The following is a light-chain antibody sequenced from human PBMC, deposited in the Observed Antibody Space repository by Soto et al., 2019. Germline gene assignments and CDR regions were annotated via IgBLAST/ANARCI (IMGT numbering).Light chain of an antibody. CDR3: QQYDNLPIT. Sequence: DIQMTQSPSSLSASVGDRVTITCQASQVISNYLNWYQQKPGKAPKLLIYDASNLETGVPSKFSGSGSGTDFPFTISSLQPEDIATYYCQQYDNLPITFGQGTRLEIK. CDR1: QVISNY. CDR2: DAS. J-gene: IGKJ5*01. V-gene: IGKV1-33*01.